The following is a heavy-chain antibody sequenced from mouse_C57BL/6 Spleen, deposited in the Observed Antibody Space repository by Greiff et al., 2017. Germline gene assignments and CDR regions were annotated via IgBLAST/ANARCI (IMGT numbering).Heavy chain of an antibody. CDR3: TRSEDYGVPLDY. Sequence: QVQLKESGAELVRPGASVTLSCKASGYTFTDYEMHWVKQTPVHGLEWIGAIDPETGGTAYNQKFKGKAILTADKSSSTAYMELRSLTSEDSAVYYCTRSEDYGVPLDYWGQGTTLTVSS. V-gene: IGHV1-15*01. J-gene: IGHJ2*01. D-gene: IGHD1-1*02. CDR2: IDPETGGT. CDR1: GYTFTDYE.